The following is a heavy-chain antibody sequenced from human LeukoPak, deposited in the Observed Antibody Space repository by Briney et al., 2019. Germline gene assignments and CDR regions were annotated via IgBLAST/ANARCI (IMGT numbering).Heavy chain of an antibody. CDR2: ISYDGSNK. D-gene: IGHD3-10*01. J-gene: IGHJ4*02. CDR3: ASEPPWDYYGSGSYSSY. CDR1: GFTFSNYG. Sequence: GGSLRLSCAASGFTFSNYGMHWVRQAPGKGLEWVVVISYDGSNKYYADSVKGRFTISRDNSKNTLYLQMNSLRAEDTAVYYCASEPPWDYYGSGSYSSYWGQGTLVTVSS. V-gene: IGHV3-30*03.